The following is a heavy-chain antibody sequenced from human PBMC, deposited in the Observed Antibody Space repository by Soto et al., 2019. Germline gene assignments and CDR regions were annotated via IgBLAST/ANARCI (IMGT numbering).Heavy chain of an antibody. J-gene: IGHJ6*02. CDR3: ARIDTVGARPYYYYGMDV. CDR1: GGSFSGYY. V-gene: IGHV4-34*01. D-gene: IGHD4-4*01. CDR2: TNHGGST. Sequence: PSETLSLTCAVYGGSFSGYYWSWIRQPPGKGLEWIGETNHGGSTNYNPSLKSRVTISVDTSKNQFSLKLSSVTAEDTAVYYCARIDTVGARPYYYYGMDVWGQGTTVTVSS.